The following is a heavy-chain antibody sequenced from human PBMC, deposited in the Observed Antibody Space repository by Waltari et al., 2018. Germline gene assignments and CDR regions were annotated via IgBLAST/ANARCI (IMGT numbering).Heavy chain of an antibody. D-gene: IGHD3-22*01. CDR2: IYSGGNT. J-gene: IGHJ3*01. CDR3: ARVIRDGPSGFYGIAAFDL. CDR1: GLTFSNNY. V-gene: IGHV3-53*02. Sequence: DVQLVETGGCLIQPGGSLRLSLSASGLTFSNNYMTWVPQAPAKELEWVSVIYSGGNTYYAASVTGRFSISRENFNNTLFLQMNNLRAEDTAIYYCARVIRDGPSGFYGIAAFDLWGQGTMVTVSS.